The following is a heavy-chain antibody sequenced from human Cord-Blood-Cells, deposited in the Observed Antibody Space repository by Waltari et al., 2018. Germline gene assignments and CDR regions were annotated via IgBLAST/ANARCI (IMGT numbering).Heavy chain of an antibody. V-gene: IGHV1-2*06. Sequence: QVQLVQSGAEVKKPGASVMVSCKASGYTFTAYYMHWVRQAPGQGLEWMGRINPNSGGTNYAQKFQGRVTMTRDTSISTAYMELSRLRSDDTAVYYCARETGGVTIFGVVDYWGQGTLVTVSS. CDR1: GYTFTAYY. CDR2: INPNSGGT. D-gene: IGHD3-3*01. CDR3: ARETGGVTIFGVVDY. J-gene: IGHJ4*02.